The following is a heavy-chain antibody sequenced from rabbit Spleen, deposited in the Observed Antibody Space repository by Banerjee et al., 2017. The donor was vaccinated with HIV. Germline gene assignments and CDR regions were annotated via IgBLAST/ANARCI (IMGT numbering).Heavy chain of an antibody. CDR2: INAITGKA. CDR3: ARGSATMTMVITGYYLSL. V-gene: IGHV1S45*01. CDR1: GFSFSNKAV. D-gene: IGHD2-1*01. Sequence: QEQLLESGGGLVKPEGSLKLSCTASGFSFSNKAVMCWVRQAPGKGLEWIACINAITGKAVYASWAKGRFTFSKTSSTTVTLQVTSLTVADTATYFCARGSATMTMVITGYYLSLWGPGTLVTVS. J-gene: IGHJ4*01.